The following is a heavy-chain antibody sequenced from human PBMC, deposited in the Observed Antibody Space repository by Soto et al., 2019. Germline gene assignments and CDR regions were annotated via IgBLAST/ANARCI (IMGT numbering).Heavy chain of an antibody. CDR3: AGDANSSSWYGGYYYYGMDV. V-gene: IGHV3-30*03. CDR1: GFTFSSYG. Sequence: GGSLRLSCAASGFTFSSYGMHWVRQAPGKGLEWVAVISYDGINKYYADSVKGRFTISRDNSKNTLYLQMNSLRAEDTAVYYCAGDANSSSWYGGYYYYGMDVWGQGTTVTVSS. CDR2: ISYDGINK. D-gene: IGHD6-13*01. J-gene: IGHJ6*02.